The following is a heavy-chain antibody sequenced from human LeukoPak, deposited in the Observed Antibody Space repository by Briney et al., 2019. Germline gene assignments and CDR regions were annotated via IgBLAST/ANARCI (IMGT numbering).Heavy chain of an antibody. Sequence: GGSLRLSCAASGFTFSNYGMIWVRQAAGKGLEWVSGISGSGGSTYLADSVKGRFTISRDNSKNTLYLQMNSLRADDTAVHYCARDQGSGWYTFDYWGQGTLVTVSS. CDR3: ARDQGSGWYTFDY. V-gene: IGHV3-23*01. CDR2: ISGSGGST. CDR1: GFTFSNYG. J-gene: IGHJ4*02. D-gene: IGHD6-19*01.